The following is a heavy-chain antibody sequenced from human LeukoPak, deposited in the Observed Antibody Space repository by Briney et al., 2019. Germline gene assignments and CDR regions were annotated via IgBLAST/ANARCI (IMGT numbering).Heavy chain of an antibody. J-gene: IGHJ4*02. Sequence: GGTLRLSCTASGFTFSIYGMNWVRQVPGKGLLWVSGINSDGRTTGYADSVKGRFTISRDNAKNTVDLQMNSLRAEDTAVYYCARGGYGAHMGWGQGTLVTVSS. V-gene: IGHV3-74*01. CDR3: ARGGYGAHMG. CDR2: INSDGRTT. D-gene: IGHD4-17*01. CDR1: GFTFSIYG.